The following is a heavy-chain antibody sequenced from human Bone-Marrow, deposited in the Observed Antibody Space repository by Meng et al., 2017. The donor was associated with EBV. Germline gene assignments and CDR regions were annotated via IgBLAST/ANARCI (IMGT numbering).Heavy chain of an antibody. CDR3: ARSAKGYFGL. V-gene: IGHV4-34*01. CDR2: INHSGST. CDR1: GGSFSGYY. Sequence: QVQLKQWGAGLWKPSETLSLTCAVYGGSFSGYYWSWIRQPPGKGLEWIGEINHSGSTNYSPSLKSRVTISVDTSKNQFSLKLSSVTAADTAVHYCARSAKGYFGLWGRGTLVTVSS. J-gene: IGHJ2*01.